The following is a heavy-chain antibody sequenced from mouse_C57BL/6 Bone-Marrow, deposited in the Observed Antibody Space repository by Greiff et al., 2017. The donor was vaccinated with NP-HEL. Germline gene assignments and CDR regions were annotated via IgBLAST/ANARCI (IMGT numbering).Heavy chain of an antibody. CDR1: GFTFSDYG. D-gene: IGHD2-5*01. J-gene: IGHJ2*01. CDR2: ISNLAYSI. V-gene: IGHV5-15*01. Sequence: EVKLVESGGGLVQPGGSLKLSCAASGFTFSDYGMAWVRQAPRKGPEWVAFISNLAYSIYYADTVTGRFTISRENAKNTLYLEMSSLRSEDTAMYYCARHSGSNFHFDYWGQGTTLTVSS. CDR3: ARHSGSNFHFDY.